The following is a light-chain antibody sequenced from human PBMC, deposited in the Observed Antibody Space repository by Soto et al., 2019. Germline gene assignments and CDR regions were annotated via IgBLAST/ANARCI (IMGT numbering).Light chain of an antibody. Sequence: QSVLTQPPSASGSPGQSVAISCTGTSSDVGGYNYVSWYQQHPGKAPKLMIYEVNKRPSGVPDRFSGSKSGNTASLTVSGLQAEDEADYYCSSYAGSSKLFGTGTKVTVL. J-gene: IGLJ1*01. CDR2: EVN. V-gene: IGLV2-8*01. CDR3: SSYAGSSKL. CDR1: SSDVGGYNY.